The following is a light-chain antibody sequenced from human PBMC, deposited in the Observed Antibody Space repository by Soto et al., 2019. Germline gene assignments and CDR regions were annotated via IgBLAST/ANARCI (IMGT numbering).Light chain of an antibody. CDR3: QQDYSIPIT. J-gene: IGKJ5*01. V-gene: IGKV1-39*01. CDR2: AAS. CDR1: QNIINF. Sequence: DIRMTQSPSTLSASVGDRVPITCRASQNIINFLNWYQQRPGKAPKLLIYAASSLHSGVPSRFSGSGSGTDFTLTITSLQPEDFATYYCQQDYSIPITFGQGTRLEIK.